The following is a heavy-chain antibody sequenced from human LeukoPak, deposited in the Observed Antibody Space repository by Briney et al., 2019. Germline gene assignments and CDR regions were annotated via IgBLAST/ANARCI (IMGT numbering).Heavy chain of an antibody. CDR1: GFTFSSYE. CDR2: ISSSGSTI. Sequence: SGGSLRLSCAASGFTFSSYEMNWVRQAPGKGLGWVSYISSSGSTIYYADSVKGRFTISRDNAKNSLYLQMNSLRAEDTAVYYCARPAGVVRGSYGMDVWGQGTTVTVSS. CDR3: ARPAGVVRGSYGMDV. D-gene: IGHD3-10*01. V-gene: IGHV3-48*03. J-gene: IGHJ6*02.